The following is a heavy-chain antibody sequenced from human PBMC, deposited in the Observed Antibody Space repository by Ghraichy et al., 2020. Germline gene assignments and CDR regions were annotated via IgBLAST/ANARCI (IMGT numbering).Heavy chain of an antibody. CDR3: ARGRKIFGVVIPYYYGMDV. CDR2: INSDGSST. CDR1: GFTFSSYW. V-gene: IGHV3-74*01. Sequence: GGSLRLSCAASGFTFSSYWMYWVRQAPGKGLVWVSRINSDGSSTSYADSVKGRFTISRDNAKNTLYLQMNSLRAEDTAVYYCARGRKIFGVVIPYYYGMDVWGQGTTVTVSS. J-gene: IGHJ6*02. D-gene: IGHD3-3*01.